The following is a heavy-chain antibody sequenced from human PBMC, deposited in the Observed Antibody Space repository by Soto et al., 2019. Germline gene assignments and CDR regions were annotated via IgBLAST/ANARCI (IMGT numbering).Heavy chain of an antibody. CDR3: ARGTSFDFDDNAYYAH. J-gene: IGHJ4*02. Sequence: GGSLRLSCAASGFTFSNYWMSWVRQAPGKGLEWVASIKQDGSEKYYVDSVKGRFTVSRDNTKNSLYLQMNSLRAEDTAMYYCARGTSFDFDDNAYYAHWGQGALVTVSS. D-gene: IGHD3-22*01. CDR2: IKQDGSEK. CDR1: GFTFSNYW. V-gene: IGHV3-7*03.